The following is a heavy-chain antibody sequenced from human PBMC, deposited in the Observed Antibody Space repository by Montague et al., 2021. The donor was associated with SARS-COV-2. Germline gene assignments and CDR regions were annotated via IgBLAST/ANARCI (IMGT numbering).Heavy chain of an antibody. Sequence: SETLSLTCTVSGGSITNSIYYWAWIRQPPGKGLEWIGSIYYTGSTYYNPSLKSRVTISVVTSKNHFTLKLSSVTAAETAVYYCARLRRDFDSSGSASALDVWGQGTKVTVSS. D-gene: IGHD3-22*01. J-gene: IGHJ3*01. CDR2: IYYTGST. V-gene: IGHV4-39*06. CDR1: GGSITNSIYY. CDR3: ARLRRDFDSSGSASALDV.